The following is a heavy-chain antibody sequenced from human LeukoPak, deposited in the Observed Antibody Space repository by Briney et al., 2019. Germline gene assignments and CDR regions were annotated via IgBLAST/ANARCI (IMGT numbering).Heavy chain of an antibody. CDR2: ISYDGSNK. J-gene: IGHJ4*02. Sequence: GESLRLSCAASGFTFSSYAMHWVRQAPGKGLEWVAVISYDGSNKYYADSVKGRFTISRDNSKNTLYLQMNSLRAEDTAVYYCARDVKGYSYGLFDYWGQGTLVTVSS. CDR1: GFTFSSYA. D-gene: IGHD5-18*01. V-gene: IGHV3-30-3*01. CDR3: ARDVKGYSYGLFDY.